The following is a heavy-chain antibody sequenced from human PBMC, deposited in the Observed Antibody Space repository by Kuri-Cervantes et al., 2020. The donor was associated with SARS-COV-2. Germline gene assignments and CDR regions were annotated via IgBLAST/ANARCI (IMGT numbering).Heavy chain of an antibody. J-gene: IGHJ4*02. CDR3: ARGLRKYYFDY. D-gene: IGHD1-14*01. Sequence: LSLTCAASGFTFNNYDMYWVRQAPDKGLEWVAVISYDGSKKYYADSVKGRFTISRDNSKSTLYLPMYNLRAEDTAVYYCARGLRKYYFDYWGQGTLVTVSS. V-gene: IGHV3-30-3*01. CDR1: GFTFNNYD. CDR2: ISYDGSKK.